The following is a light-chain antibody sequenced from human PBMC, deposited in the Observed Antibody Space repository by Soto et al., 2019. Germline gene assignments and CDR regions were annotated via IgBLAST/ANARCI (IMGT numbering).Light chain of an antibody. J-gene: IGKJ4*01. CDR3: RQGSSWPPVT. Sequence: EIVLAQSPATLSLSPGERATLSCRASQSVSDFLDWFQQKPGQPPRLLIYDATNRATGIPARFSGSGSGTNFTLTISGLEPEDFAVYYWRQGSSWPPVTFGGGTKVEIK. V-gene: IGKV3-11*01. CDR2: DAT. CDR1: QSVSDF.